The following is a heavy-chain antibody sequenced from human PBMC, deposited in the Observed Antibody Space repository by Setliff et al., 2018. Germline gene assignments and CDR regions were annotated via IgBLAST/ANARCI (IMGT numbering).Heavy chain of an antibody. CDR2: ISGNGGRT. V-gene: IGHV3-23*01. J-gene: IGHJ6*03. Sequence: GGSLRLSCAASGFTFSTYTMSWVRQAPGKGLEWVSTISGNGGRTYYAVSVEGRFTISRDNAKNSLYLQMNSLRAEDTAIYYCVRALAYYYMDVWGKGTTVTVSS. CDR3: VRALAYYYMDV. CDR1: GFTFSTYT.